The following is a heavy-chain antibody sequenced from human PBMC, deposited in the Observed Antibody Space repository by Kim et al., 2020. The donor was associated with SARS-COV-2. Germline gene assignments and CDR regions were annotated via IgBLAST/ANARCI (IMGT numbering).Heavy chain of an antibody. J-gene: IGHJ4*02. V-gene: IGHV3-73*01. CDR2: IRSKAISYAT. CDR3: TRFVHYDSIGPG. CDR1: GFTFSGSA. D-gene: IGHD3-22*01. Sequence: GGSLRLSCAASGFTFSGSAMHWVRQASGKGLEWVGRIRSKAISYATAYAASVKGRFTISRDDSKNTAYLQMNSLKTEDTAVYYCTRFVHYDSIGPGWGQGTLVTVSS.